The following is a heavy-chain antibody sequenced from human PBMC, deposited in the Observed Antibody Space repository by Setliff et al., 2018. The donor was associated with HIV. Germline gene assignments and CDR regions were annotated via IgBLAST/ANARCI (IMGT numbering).Heavy chain of an antibody. D-gene: IGHD3-3*01. J-gene: IGHJ4*02. Sequence: PSETLSLTCTASGDSIRGYYWSWIRQPPGKGLEWMGYVFYTGFAAYNPSLKSRLTMSVDTSNRQFSLKLTSVTAADGAVYYCARQVSIPGVAVTPLDYWGQGSLVTVSS. CDR3: ARQVSIPGVAVTPLDY. V-gene: IGHV4-59*08. CDR2: VFYTGFA. CDR1: GDSIRGYY.